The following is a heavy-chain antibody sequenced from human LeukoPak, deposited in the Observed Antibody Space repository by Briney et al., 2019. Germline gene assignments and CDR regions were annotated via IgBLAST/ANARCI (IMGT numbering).Heavy chain of an antibody. Sequence: ASVKVSCKASGYTFTGYYMHWVRQAPGQGLEWMGWINPSSGGTNYAQKFQGWVTMTRDTSISTAYMEPSSLRSEDTAIYYCARVAGSGSYYYYFDYWGQGTLVTVSS. CDR3: ARVAGSGSYYYYFDY. CDR1: GYTFTGYY. V-gene: IGHV1-2*04. J-gene: IGHJ4*02. D-gene: IGHD1-26*01. CDR2: INPSSGGT.